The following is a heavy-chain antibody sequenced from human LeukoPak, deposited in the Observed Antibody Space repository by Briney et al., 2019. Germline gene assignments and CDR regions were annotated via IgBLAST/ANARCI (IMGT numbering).Heavy chain of an antibody. D-gene: IGHD6-13*01. CDR1: GGSISCGGYY. J-gene: IGHJ4*02. CDR2: IYYSGST. V-gene: IGHV4-31*03. Sequence: PSETLSLTCTVSGGSISCGGYYWSWIRQHPGKGLEWIGYIYYSGSTYYNPSLKSRVTISVDTSKNQFSLKLSSVTAADTAVYYCARESQQQLVPYFDYWGQGTLVTVSS. CDR3: ARESQQQLVPYFDY.